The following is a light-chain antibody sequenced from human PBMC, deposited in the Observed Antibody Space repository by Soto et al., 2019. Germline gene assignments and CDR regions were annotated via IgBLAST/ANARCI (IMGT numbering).Light chain of an antibody. Sequence: QSVLTQPASVSGSPGQSITISCTGTSSDVGGYNYVSWYQQHPGKAPKLMIYEVSNRPSGVSNRFSGSKSGNTASLTISGLQAEDEADYYCSSYTSSSTPVFGTGTKLTAL. CDR2: EVS. V-gene: IGLV2-14*01. CDR1: SSDVGGYNY. J-gene: IGLJ1*01. CDR3: SSYTSSSTPV.